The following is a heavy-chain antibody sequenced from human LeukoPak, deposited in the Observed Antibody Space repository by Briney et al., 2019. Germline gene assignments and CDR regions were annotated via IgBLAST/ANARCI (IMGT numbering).Heavy chain of an antibody. J-gene: IGHJ4*02. D-gene: IGHD4-11*01. V-gene: IGHV3-7*01. CDR3: ARDGRNSNYYDY. Sequence: GGSLRLSCAASGFTFSSNWMSWVRQVPGKGLEWMANINQDGSVKYYVDSMKGRFTISRDNAKNSLYLQMNSLRAEDTAIYYCARDGRNSNYYDYWGQGTLVTVSA. CDR2: INQDGSVK. CDR1: GFTFSSNW.